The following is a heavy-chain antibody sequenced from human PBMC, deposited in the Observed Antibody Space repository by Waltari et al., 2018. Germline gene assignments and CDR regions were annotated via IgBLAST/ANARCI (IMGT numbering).Heavy chain of an antibody. CDR1: GFPFRALA. J-gene: IGHJ6*02. CDR3: ARFLWRVSYGLDV. V-gene: IGHV3-23*01. Sequence: EAKRLESGENWVQPGGSLPLSCAASGFPFRALAMGWSRQAPGKGLEWVSAFAGNEGSDADTPYYTDSVLGRFTVSRDNSKNTLYLQMNNLRSEDTAIYYCARFLWRVSYGLDVWGQGAAVTVSS. D-gene: IGHD3-16*01. CDR2: FAGNEGSDADTP.